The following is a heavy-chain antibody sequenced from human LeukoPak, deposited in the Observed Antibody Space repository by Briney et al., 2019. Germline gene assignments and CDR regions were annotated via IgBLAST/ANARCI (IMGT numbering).Heavy chain of an antibody. Sequence: PGESLRLSCAASGFDFSIYGMNWVRQAPGKGLEWVSSINSRGNYIYYSDSLKGRFTISRDNARSSLYLQMSSLRAEDTAVYYCARDFLHGGVWGQGTVVTVSS. V-gene: IGHV3-21*01. CDR3: ARDFLHGGV. D-gene: IGHD3-10*01. CDR1: GFDFSIYG. J-gene: IGHJ4*02. CDR2: INSRGNYI.